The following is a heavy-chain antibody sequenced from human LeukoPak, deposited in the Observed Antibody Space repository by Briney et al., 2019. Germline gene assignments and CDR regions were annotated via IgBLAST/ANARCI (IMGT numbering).Heavy chain of an antibody. Sequence: GGSLRLSCAASGFTFSTYSMNWVRQAPGKGLEWVSSLSSSSSHIDYADSVEGRFTISRDNAKNSLYLQMNSLRAEDTAVYYCAREAGGFYFGYWGQGTLVTVSS. CDR1: GFTFSTYS. D-gene: IGHD5-12*01. CDR3: AREAGGFYFGY. J-gene: IGHJ4*01. CDR2: LSSSSSHI. V-gene: IGHV3-21*01.